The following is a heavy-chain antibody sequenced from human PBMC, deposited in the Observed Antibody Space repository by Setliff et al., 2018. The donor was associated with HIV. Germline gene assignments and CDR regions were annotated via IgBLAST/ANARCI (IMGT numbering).Heavy chain of an antibody. CDR3: AIDTAMMRGDS. V-gene: IGHV1-69*13. CDR2: IIPIFATT. D-gene: IGHD3-22*01. J-gene: IGHJ4*02. Sequence: SVKVSCKASGYTFTDYFIHWVRQAPGQGLEWMGGIIPIFATTSYAQKFQGRLTVTADESVNTIYMDLSSLNSEDTAVYFCAIDTAMMRGDSWGQGTLVTVSS. CDR1: GYTFTDYF.